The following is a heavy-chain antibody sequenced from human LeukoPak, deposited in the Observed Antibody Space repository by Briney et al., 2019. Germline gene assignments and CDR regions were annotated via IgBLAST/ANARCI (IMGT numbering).Heavy chain of an antibody. CDR1: GYTFTNYG. D-gene: IGHD6-6*01. V-gene: IGHV1-18*01. J-gene: IGHJ4*02. Sequence: ASVKVSCKASGYTFTNYGINWVRQAPGQGLEWMGWISAYNGNTNYAQKVQDRVTMTTDTSTSTAYVELRSLRSDDTAVYYCARGPSSVATRQDYWGQGTLVTVSS. CDR3: ARGPSSVATRQDY. CDR2: ISAYNGNT.